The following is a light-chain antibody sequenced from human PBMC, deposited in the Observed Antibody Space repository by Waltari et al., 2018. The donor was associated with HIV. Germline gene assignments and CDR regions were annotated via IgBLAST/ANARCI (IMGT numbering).Light chain of an antibody. Sequence: PGERATLSCRASQSVNNYLAWYQQKPGQAPKLLIYDASNRATGIPARFSGSGSGTDFTLTISSLEPEDFAVYYCQQRSNWPPLTFGGGTKVEIK. J-gene: IGKJ4*01. V-gene: IGKV3-11*01. CDR2: DAS. CDR3: QQRSNWPPLT. CDR1: QSVNNY.